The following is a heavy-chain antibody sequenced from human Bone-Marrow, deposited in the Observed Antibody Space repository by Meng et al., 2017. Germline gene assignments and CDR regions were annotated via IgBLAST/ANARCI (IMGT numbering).Heavy chain of an antibody. D-gene: IGHD2-2*01. J-gene: IGHJ4*02. Sequence: SETLSLTCAVYGGSFSGYYWSWIRQPPGKGLEWIGEINHSGSTNYNPSLKSRVTISVDTSKNQFSLKLSSVTAADTAVYYCARRVCSSTSCYGGYFDYWGQGTLVTVSS. CDR3: ARRVCSSTSCYGGYFDY. CDR2: INHSGST. CDR1: GGSFSGYY. V-gene: IGHV4-34*01.